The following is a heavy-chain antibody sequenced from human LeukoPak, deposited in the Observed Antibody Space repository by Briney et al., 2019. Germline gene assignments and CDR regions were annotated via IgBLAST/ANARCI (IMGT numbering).Heavy chain of an antibody. CDR3: TKGATFHVTAPDY. CDR2: IKQDGIEK. V-gene: IGHV3-7*03. Sequence: PGGSLRLSCAASGFTFSSYWMSSGRQAPSKGLEGVANIKQDGIEKYYGDAVKGRFTISRDNAKHSLYLQMNSLRAEDTPIYSCTKGATFHVTAPDYSGPGTPVTVSS. CDR1: GFTFSSYW. D-gene: IGHD2-21*02. J-gene: IGHJ4*02.